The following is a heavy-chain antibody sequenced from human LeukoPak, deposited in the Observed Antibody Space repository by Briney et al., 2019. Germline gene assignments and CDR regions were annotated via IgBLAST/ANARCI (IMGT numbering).Heavy chain of an antibody. Sequence: ASVNVSCKASGYTFTSYGISWVRQAPGQGLEWMGWISAYNGNTNYAQKLQGRVTMTTDTSTSTAYMELRSLRSDDTAVYYCARGGYSSSWYVNWFDPWGQGTLVTVSS. D-gene: IGHD6-13*01. CDR1: GYTFTSYG. CDR3: ARGGYSSSWYVNWFDP. V-gene: IGHV1-18*01. CDR2: ISAYNGNT. J-gene: IGHJ5*02.